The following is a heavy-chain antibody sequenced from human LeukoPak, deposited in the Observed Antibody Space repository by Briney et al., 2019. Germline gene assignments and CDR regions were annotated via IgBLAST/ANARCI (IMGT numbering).Heavy chain of an antibody. J-gene: IGHJ4*02. V-gene: IGHV3-53*01. Sequence: GGXXRLSCAASGFTVSXNYIAWVRXPPGKGLEWVSVIFGGGGTYYAGSVRGRFTISRDNSQNTLFLQMNSLRAEDTAVYYCAKDIGPEWLLSLFDYWGQGTLVTVSS. CDR1: GFTVSXNY. CDR3: AKDIGPEWLLSLFDY. D-gene: IGHD3-3*01. CDR2: IFGGGGT.